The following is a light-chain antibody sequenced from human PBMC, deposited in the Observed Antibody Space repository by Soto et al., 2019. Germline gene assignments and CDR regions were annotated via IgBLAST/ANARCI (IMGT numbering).Light chain of an antibody. CDR2: DAS. CDR1: QGLGVW. V-gene: IGKV1-12*01. Sequence: DIQMTQSPSSVSASVGDRVTITCRASQGLGVWLGWYQQKPGKAPQLLIYDASTLESGVPSRFSGSGYGTDFTLTISSLQPEDFETYYCQQFDSNPLTVVGGTKVDIK. J-gene: IGKJ4*01. CDR3: QQFDSNPLT.